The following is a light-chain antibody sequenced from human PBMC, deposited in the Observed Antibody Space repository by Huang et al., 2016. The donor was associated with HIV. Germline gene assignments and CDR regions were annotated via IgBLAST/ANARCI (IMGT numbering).Light chain of an antibody. CDR3: QQYNDWPLT. CDR1: QSLSSQ. CDR2: GVS. V-gene: IGKV3-15*01. J-gene: IGKJ1*01. Sequence: EIVMTQSPATLSVSPGERVTLSCRASQSLSSQLAWYQQKRGQAPRLLIYGVSTRATDIPARFSGIGSGTDFTLTSNSLQSEDFATYDCQQYNDWPLTFGQGTEVEIK.